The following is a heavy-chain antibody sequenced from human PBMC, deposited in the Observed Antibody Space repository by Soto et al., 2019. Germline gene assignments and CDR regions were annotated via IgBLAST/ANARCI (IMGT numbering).Heavy chain of an antibody. D-gene: IGHD3-10*01. CDR3: ARDLRGGSYGMDV. J-gene: IGHJ6*02. Sequence: SETLSLTCAVFGASISSGWWTWVRQPPGKGLEWIGETLYSGRTNYNPSLKSRVTISVDTSKNQFSLKLSSVTAADTAVYYCARDLRGGSYGMDVWGQGTTVTVSS. CDR2: TLYSGRT. V-gene: IGHV4-4*02. CDR1: GASISSGW.